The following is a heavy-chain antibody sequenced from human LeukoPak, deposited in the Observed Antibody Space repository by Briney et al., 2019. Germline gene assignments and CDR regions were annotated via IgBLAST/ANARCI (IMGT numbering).Heavy chain of an antibody. Sequence: SETLSLTCTVSGGSISSYYWSWIRQPAGKGLGWIGRIYTSGSTNYNPSLKSRVTMSVDTSKNQFSLKLSSVTAADTAVYYCARETDYGDYVGVDYWGQGTLVTVSS. J-gene: IGHJ4*02. CDR3: ARETDYGDYVGVDY. D-gene: IGHD4-17*01. V-gene: IGHV4-4*07. CDR1: GGSISSYY. CDR2: IYTSGST.